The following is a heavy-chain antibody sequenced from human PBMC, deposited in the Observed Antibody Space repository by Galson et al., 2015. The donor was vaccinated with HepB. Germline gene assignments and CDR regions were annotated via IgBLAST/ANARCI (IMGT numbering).Heavy chain of an antibody. CDR3: ARVDCSGAACQGFGMGV. J-gene: IGHJ6*02. Sequence: SLRLSCAASGLTFSDYSMNWVRQAPGKGLEWVSSISSSSNYIYYADSVRGRFTTSRDNAKNSLCLQMDSLRAEDTAMYYCARVDCSGAACQGFGMGVWGQGTAVTVSS. CDR1: GLTFSDYS. CDR2: ISSSSNYI. D-gene: IGHD2-15*01. V-gene: IGHV3-21*06.